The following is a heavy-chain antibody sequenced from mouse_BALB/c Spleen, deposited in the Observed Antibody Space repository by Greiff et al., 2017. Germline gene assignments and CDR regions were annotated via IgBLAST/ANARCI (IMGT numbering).Heavy chain of an antibody. J-gene: IGHJ3*01. CDR2: ISNGGGST. V-gene: IGHV5-12-2*01. D-gene: IGHD1-1*02. Sequence: EVKLVESGGGLVQPGGSLKLSCAASGFTFSSYTMSWVRQTPEKRLEWVAYISNGGGSTYYPDTVKGRFTISRDNAKNTLYLQMSSLKSEDTAMYYCARHVPSGYGAFAYWGQGTLVTVSA. CDR1: GFTFSSYT. CDR3: ARHVPSGYGAFAY.